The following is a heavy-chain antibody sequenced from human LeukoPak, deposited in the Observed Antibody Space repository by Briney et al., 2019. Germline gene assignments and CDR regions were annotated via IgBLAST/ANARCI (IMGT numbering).Heavy chain of an antibody. CDR3: ARSEPERRPFDY. CDR2: ISSNGGST. CDR1: GFTFSSYA. J-gene: IGHJ4*02. V-gene: IGHV3-64*01. D-gene: IGHD1-1*01. Sequence: GGSLRLSCAASGFTFSSYAMHWVRQAPGKGLEYVSAISSNGGSTYYANSVKGRFTISRDNSKNTLYLQMGSLRAEDMAVYYCARSEPERRPFDYWGQGTLVTVSS.